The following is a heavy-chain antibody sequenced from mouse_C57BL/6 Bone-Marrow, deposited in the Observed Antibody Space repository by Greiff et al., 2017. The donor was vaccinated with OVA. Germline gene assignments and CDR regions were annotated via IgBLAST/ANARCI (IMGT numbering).Heavy chain of an antibody. Sequence: EVKLLESGGGLVKPGGSLKLSCAASGFTFSDYGMHWVRRAPEKGLEWVAYISSGSGTIYYADTVKGRFTISRDTAKNTLFLQMTSLRSEDTAMYYCARELGCYYFDYWGQGTTLTVSA. CDR2: ISSGSGTI. D-gene: IGHD4-1*01. V-gene: IGHV5-17*01. CDR1: GFTFSDYG. CDR3: ARELGCYYFDY. J-gene: IGHJ2*01.